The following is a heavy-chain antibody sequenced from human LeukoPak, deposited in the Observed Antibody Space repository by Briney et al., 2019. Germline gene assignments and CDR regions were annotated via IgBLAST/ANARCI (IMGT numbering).Heavy chain of an antibody. J-gene: IGHJ4*02. Sequence: ASVKVSCKASGYTFTDYYIHWVRQAPGQGLEWMGWINSKTGGTNSAQKFQGRVTMTKDTSISIAYMDLSSLSSDDTAVYYCARDRPASTVTLPGVYWGQGILVIVSS. V-gene: IGHV1-2*02. CDR1: GYTFTDYY. CDR2: INSKTGGT. D-gene: IGHD4-17*01. CDR3: ARDRPASTVTLPGVY.